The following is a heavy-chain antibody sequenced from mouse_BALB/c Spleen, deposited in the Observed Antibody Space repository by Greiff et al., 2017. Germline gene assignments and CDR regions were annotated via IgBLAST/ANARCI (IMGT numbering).Heavy chain of an antibody. D-gene: IGHD2-1*01. CDR3: ARAAYGNSAWFAY. CDR2: INPYNDGT. CDR1: GYTFTSYV. V-gene: IGHV1-14*01. J-gene: IGHJ3*01. Sequence: VQLKESGPELVKPGASVKMSCKASGYTFTSYVMHWVKQKPGQGLEWIGYINPYNDGTKYNEKFKGKATLTSDKSSSTAYMELSSLTSEDSAVYYCARAAYGNSAWFAYWGQGTLVTVSA.